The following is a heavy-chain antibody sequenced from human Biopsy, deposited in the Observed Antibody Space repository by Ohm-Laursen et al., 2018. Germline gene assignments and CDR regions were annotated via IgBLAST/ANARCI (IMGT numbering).Heavy chain of an antibody. Sequence: SETLSLTCTVSGGSISNNNYYWGWIRQPPGKGLEWIGSIFYRGSTHYKPSLKSRVNISVDTSKNQFSLKLNSVTAAETAVYYCARDYDTSGYYYVSWGQGTLVTVSS. CDR1: GGSISNNNYY. V-gene: IGHV4-39*01. CDR3: ARDYDTSGYYYVS. D-gene: IGHD3-22*01. J-gene: IGHJ5*02. CDR2: IFYRGST.